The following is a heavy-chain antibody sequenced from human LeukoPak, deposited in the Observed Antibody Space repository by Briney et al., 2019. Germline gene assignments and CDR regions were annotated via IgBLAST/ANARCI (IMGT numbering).Heavy chain of an antibody. CDR3: ATSGYYYRGAFDY. Sequence: GGSLRLSCAASGFTLSSNYISWVRQAPGKGLEWVSVIYSGGSTYYADSVTGRFTISRDNSKNTLSLQMNSLRAEDTAVYYCATSGYYYRGAFDYWGQGTLVTVSS. V-gene: IGHV3-53*01. D-gene: IGHD3-22*01. CDR1: GFTLSSNY. J-gene: IGHJ4*02. CDR2: IYSGGST.